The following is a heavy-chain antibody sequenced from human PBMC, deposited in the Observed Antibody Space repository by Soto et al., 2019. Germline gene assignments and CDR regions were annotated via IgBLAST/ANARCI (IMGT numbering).Heavy chain of an antibody. CDR2: IIPIFGTA. CDR3: ARVNNYDFWSGYYGDYYYGMDV. J-gene: IGHJ6*02. CDR1: GGTFSSYA. Sequence: ASVKVSCKASGGTFSSYAISWVRQAPGQGLEWMGGIIPIFGTANYAQKFQGRVTITADKSTSTAYMELSSLRSEDTAVYYCARVNNYDFWSGYYGDYYYGMDVWGQGTTVTVSS. D-gene: IGHD3-3*01. V-gene: IGHV1-69*06.